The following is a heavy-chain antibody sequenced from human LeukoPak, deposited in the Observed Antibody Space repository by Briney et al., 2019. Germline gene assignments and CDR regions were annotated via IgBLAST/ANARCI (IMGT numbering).Heavy chain of an antibody. CDR1: GFTFSSYA. J-gene: IGHJ4*02. CDR2: ISGSGGST. Sequence: GGSLRLSCAASGFTFSSYAMSWVRQAPGKGLEWVSAISGSGGSTYYADSVKGRFTISRDNSKNTLYLQMNSLRAEDTAVYYCAKDRLADYVWGSYRCYFDYWGQGTLVTVSS. D-gene: IGHD3-16*02. CDR3: AKDRLADYVWGSYRCYFDY. V-gene: IGHV3-23*01.